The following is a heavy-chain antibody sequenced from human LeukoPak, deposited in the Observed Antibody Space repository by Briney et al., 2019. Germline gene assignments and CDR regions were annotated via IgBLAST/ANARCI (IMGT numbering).Heavy chain of an antibody. D-gene: IGHD1-14*01. CDR3: ARHGTISSESYFDY. CDR2: IHNSGRT. Sequence: SETLFLTCSVSGGSVSSYYWSWIRQSPGKGLEWIGYIHNSGRTNYNPSLKSRVAGFVDTSKNQVSLRLSSVTAADTAVYYCARHGTISSESYFDYWGQGALVTVSS. CDR1: GGSVSSYY. J-gene: IGHJ4*02. V-gene: IGHV4-59*08.